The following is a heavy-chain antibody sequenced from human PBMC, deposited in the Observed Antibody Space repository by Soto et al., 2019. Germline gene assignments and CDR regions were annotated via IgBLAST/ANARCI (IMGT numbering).Heavy chain of an antibody. CDR2: ISAYNGNT. Sequence: QVQLVQSGAEVKKPGASVKVSCKVSGYTFTSYGISWVRQAPGQGLEWMGWISAYNGNTNYAQKLQGRVTMTTDTSTSTAYMELRSLRSDDTAGYYCARDSSGYYYVVDAFDIWGQGTMVTVSS. V-gene: IGHV1-18*01. CDR1: GYTFTSYG. CDR3: ARDSSGYYYVVDAFDI. D-gene: IGHD3-22*01. J-gene: IGHJ3*02.